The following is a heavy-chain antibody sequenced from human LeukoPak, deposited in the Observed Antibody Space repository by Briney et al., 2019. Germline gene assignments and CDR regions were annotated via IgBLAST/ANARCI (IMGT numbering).Heavy chain of an antibody. D-gene: IGHD3-3*01. CDR3: ARTYYDFWSGSDYYGMDV. V-gene: IGHV1-46*01. Sequence: GASVKVSCKASGYTFTSYYMHWVRQAPGQGLEWMGIINPSGGSTSYAQKFQGRVTMTRDTSTSTVYMELSRLRSDDTAVYYCARTYYDFWSGSDYYGMDVWGQGTTVTVSS. CDR1: GYTFTSYY. J-gene: IGHJ6*02. CDR2: INPSGGST.